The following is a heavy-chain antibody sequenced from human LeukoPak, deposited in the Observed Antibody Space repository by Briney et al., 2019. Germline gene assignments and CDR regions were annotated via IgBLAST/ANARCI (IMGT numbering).Heavy chain of an antibody. CDR2: IYYSGST. V-gene: IGHV4-59*01. D-gene: IGHD5-24*01. Sequence: KPSETLSLTCTVSGGSISSYYWSWTRQPPGKGLEWIGYIYYSGSTNYNPSLKSRVTISVDTSKNQFSLKLSSVTAADTAVYYCARDKRMGYYYYYGMDVWGQGTTVTVSS. J-gene: IGHJ6*02. CDR1: GGSISSYY. CDR3: ARDKRMGYYYYYGMDV.